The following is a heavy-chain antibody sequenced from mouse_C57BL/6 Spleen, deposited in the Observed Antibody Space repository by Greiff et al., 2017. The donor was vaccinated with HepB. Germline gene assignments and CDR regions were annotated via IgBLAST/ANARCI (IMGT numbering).Heavy chain of an antibody. CDR3: ARSSSYGSSGYFDV. CDR1: GYTFTSYW. Sequence: VQLQQPGAELVKPGASVKLSCKASGYTFTSYWMHWVKQRPGQGLEWIGMIHPNSGSTNYNEKFKSKATLTVDKSSSTAYMQLSSLTSEDSAVYYCARSSSYGSSGYFDVWGTGTTVTVSS. D-gene: IGHD1-1*01. CDR2: IHPNSGST. V-gene: IGHV1-64*01. J-gene: IGHJ1*03.